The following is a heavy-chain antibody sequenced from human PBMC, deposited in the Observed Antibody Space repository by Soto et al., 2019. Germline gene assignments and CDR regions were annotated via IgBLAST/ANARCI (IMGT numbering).Heavy chain of an antibody. D-gene: IGHD3-3*01. V-gene: IGHV4-39*01. Sequence: SETLSLTCTVSGGSISSSSYYWGWIRQPPGKGLEWIGSIYYSGSTYYNPSLKSRVTISVDTSKNQFSLKLSSVTAADTAVYYCASPRGWGGYYAFDIWGQGTMVTVS. CDR2: IYYSGST. CDR3: ASPRGWGGYYAFDI. CDR1: GGSISSSSYY. J-gene: IGHJ3*02.